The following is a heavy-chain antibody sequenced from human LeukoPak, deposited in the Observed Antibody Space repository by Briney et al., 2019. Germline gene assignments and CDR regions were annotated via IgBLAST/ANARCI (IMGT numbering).Heavy chain of an antibody. CDR1: GYTFTGYY. CDR2: ISAYNGNT. Sequence: ASVKVSCKASGYTFTGYYMHWVRQAPGQGLEWMGWISAYNGNTNYAQKFQGRVTMTEDTSTDTAYMELSSLRSEDTAVYYCATDGGIAAALYYFDYWGQGTLVTVSS. V-gene: IGHV1-18*04. D-gene: IGHD6-13*01. J-gene: IGHJ4*02. CDR3: ATDGGIAAALYYFDY.